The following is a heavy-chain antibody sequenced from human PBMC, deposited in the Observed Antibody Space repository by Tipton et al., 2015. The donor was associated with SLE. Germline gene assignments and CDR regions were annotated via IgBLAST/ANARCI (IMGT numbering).Heavy chain of an antibody. CDR1: GGSTSTSFYF. CDR3: GRHGTPFGGSLGAWVDP. D-gene: IGHD1-26*01. CDR2: LDSSGST. J-gene: IGHJ5*02. Sequence: TLSLTCTVSGGSTSTSFYFWVWIRQPPGKGLGWIGSLDSSGSTYYNPSFKSRVSISVETSKNQFSLKLSSVTAADTAVYYCGRHGTPFGGSLGAWVDPWGQGTLVTVSP. V-gene: IGHV4-39*07.